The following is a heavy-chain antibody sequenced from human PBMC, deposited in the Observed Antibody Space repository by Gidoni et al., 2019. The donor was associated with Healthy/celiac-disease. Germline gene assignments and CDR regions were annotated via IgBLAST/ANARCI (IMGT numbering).Heavy chain of an antibody. CDR3: ARGVYSSSWYALWD. V-gene: IGHV1-69*01. J-gene: IGHJ4*01. Sequence: QVQLVQSGAEVKKPGYSVKVSCNASGGTFSSYAVSWVRQAPGQGLEWMGGSIPIFGTANYAQQFQVRVTITADESTSTAYMELSSLRSEDTAVYYCARGVYSSSWYALWDWGHGTLVTVSS. D-gene: IGHD6-13*01. CDR2: SIPIFGTA. CDR1: GGTFSSYA.